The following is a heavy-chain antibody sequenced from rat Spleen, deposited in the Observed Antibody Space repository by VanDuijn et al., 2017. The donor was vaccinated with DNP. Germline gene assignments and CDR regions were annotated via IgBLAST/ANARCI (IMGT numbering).Heavy chain of an antibody. Sequence: EVQLVESGGGLVQPGRSLKLSCAASGFTFSDYNMAWVRQTPKKGLEWVATIIYDGSSTYYRDSVKGRFTISRDNAKSTLYLQMDSLRSEDTATYYWATHKGRSSSYAMDAWGQGTSVTVSS. V-gene: IGHV5S10*01. J-gene: IGHJ4*01. D-gene: IGHD1-11*01. CDR2: IIYDGSST. CDR3: ATHKGRSSSYAMDA. CDR1: GFTFSDYN.